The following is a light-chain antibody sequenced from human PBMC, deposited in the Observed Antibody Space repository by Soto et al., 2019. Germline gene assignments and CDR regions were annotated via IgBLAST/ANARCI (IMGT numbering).Light chain of an antibody. Sequence: DIQMTQSPSTLSASVGDRVTITCRASQSISSWLAWYQQKPGKAPKLLIYKASSLESGDPSRFSGSGSGTEFNLTISSLQPDDFATYYCQQYNSYWTFGQGTKVEIK. CDR2: KAS. CDR3: QQYNSYWT. V-gene: IGKV1-5*03. J-gene: IGKJ1*01. CDR1: QSISSW.